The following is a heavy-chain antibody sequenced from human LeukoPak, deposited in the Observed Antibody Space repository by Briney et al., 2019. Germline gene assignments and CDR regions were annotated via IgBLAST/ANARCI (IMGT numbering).Heavy chain of an antibody. J-gene: IGHJ4*02. CDR2: ISAYNGNT. CDR3: ARAWWDGSSSWYYFDY. V-gene: IGHV1-18*01. CDR1: GGTFSSYA. Sequence: ASVKVSCKASGGTFSSYAISWVRQAPGQGLEWMGWISAYNGNTNYAQKLQGRVTMTTDTSTSTAYMELRSLRSDDTAVYYCARAWWDGSSSWYYFDYWGQGTLVTVSS. D-gene: IGHD6-13*01.